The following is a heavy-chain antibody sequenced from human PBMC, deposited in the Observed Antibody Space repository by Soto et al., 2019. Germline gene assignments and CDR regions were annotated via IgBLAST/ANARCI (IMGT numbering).Heavy chain of an antibody. CDR1: GYTFTSYG. J-gene: IGHJ3*02. D-gene: IGHD2-2*01. Sequence: ASVKVSCKASGYTFTSYGISWVRQAPGQGLEWMGWISAYNGNTNYAQKLQGRVTMTTDTSTSTAYMELRSLRSDDTAVYYCARDLIVVVPADMQAFDIWGQGTMLTVPS. V-gene: IGHV1-18*01. CDR2: ISAYNGNT. CDR3: ARDLIVVVPADMQAFDI.